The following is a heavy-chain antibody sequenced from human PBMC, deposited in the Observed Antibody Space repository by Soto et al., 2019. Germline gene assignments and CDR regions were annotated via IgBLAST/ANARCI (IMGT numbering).Heavy chain of an antibody. D-gene: IGHD4-17*01. CDR3: ARDYGDYASDY. CDR2: ISSSSSTI. Sequence: WGSLRLSCAASGFTFSSYSMNWVRQAPGKGLEWVSYISSSSSTIYYADSVKGRFTISRDNAKNSLYLQMNSLRAEDTAVYYCARDYGDYASDYWGQGTLVTVSS. CDR1: GFTFSSYS. J-gene: IGHJ4*02. V-gene: IGHV3-48*01.